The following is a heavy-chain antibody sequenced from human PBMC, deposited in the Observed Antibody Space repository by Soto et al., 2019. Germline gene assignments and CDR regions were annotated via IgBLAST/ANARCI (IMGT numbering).Heavy chain of an antibody. Sequence: GGSLRLSCAASGFTFSSYSMNWVRQAPGKGLEWVAVIWYDGSNKYYADSVKGRFTISRDNSKNTLYLQMNSLRAEDTAVYYCARGSWNYANWFDPWGQGTLVTVSS. CDR1: GFTFSSYS. D-gene: IGHD1-7*01. V-gene: IGHV3-33*08. CDR2: IWYDGSNK. J-gene: IGHJ5*02. CDR3: ARGSWNYANWFDP.